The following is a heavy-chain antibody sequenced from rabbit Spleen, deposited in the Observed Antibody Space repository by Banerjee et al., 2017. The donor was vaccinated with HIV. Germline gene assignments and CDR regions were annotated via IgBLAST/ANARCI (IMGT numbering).Heavy chain of an antibody. CDR3: ARDTSSSFSSYGMDL. D-gene: IGHD1-1*01. V-gene: IGHV1S40*01. J-gene: IGHJ6*01. CDR1: GFSFSSSDY. CDR2: ITGSSSDFT. Sequence: LEESGGDLVKPGASLTLTCTASGFSFSSSDYMCWVRQAPGKGLEWISCITGSSSDFTYSATWAKGRFTISKTSSTTVTLQMTSLTAADTATYFCARDTSSSFSSYGMDLWGPGTLVTVS.